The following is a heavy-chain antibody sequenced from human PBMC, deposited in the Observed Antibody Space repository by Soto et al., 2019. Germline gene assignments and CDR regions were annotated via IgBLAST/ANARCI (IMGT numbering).Heavy chain of an antibody. Sequence: GGSLRLSCVASGFSFSNHDMDWVRQAPGKEPEWVASIGYDGSKRYYADSVKGRFTISRDNSKNTLYLQMDSLRADDTAVYYCARDQLRQTILIFDYWGQGTPVTVYS. CDR2: IGYDGSKR. CDR1: GFSFSNHD. J-gene: IGHJ4*02. CDR3: ARDQLRQTILIFDY. V-gene: IGHV3-30*02.